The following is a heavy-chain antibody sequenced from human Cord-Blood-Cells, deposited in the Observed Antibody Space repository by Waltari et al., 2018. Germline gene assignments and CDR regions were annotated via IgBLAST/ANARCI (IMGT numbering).Heavy chain of an antibody. CDR3: ARPAVAGAFDI. CDR1: GGSFSGYY. V-gene: IGHV4-34*01. CDR2: INHSGST. J-gene: IGHJ3*02. D-gene: IGHD6-19*01. Sequence: QVQLQQWGAGLLKPSETLSLTCAVYGGSFSGYYWSWIRQPPGKGLEWIGEINHSGSTNDNPSLKSRVTISVDTSKNQFSLKLSSVTAADTAVYYCARPAVAGAFDIWGQGTMVTVSS.